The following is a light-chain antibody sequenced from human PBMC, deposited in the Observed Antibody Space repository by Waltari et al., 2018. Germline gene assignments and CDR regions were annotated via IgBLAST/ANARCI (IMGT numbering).Light chain of an antibody. CDR1: RDISNY. J-gene: IGKJ1*01. CDR3: QQYDNLPWT. V-gene: IGKV1-33*01. CDR2: DAT. Sequence: DIQMTQSPSSLSASVGDRVTLTCQASRDISNYLDWYQQKPGPAPKLLIHDATILEAGVPSRFSGSRSGTDFTFTISSLQPEDIATYYCQQYDNLPWTFGQGTKVEIK.